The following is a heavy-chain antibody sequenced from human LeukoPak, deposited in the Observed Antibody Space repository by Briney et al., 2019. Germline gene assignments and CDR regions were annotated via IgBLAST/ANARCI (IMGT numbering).Heavy chain of an antibody. J-gene: IGHJ6*03. D-gene: IGHD2-21*01. V-gene: IGHV1-18*01. CDR1: GYTFINYG. CDR3: ARVYCGGDCYSYYYYYYMDV. CDR2: IISYNGNT. Sequence: GASVKVSCKASGYTFINYGISWVRQAPGQGLEWMGWIISYNGNTNYAQKLQGRVTMTTDTSTSTAYMELRSLRSDDTAVYYCARVYCGGDCYSYYYYYYMDVWGKGTTVTVSS.